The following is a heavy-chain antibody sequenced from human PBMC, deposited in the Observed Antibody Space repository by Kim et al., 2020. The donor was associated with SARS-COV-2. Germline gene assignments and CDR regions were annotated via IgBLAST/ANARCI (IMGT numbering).Heavy chain of an antibody. CDR1: GFTFISYE. CDR3: ARFPKNSGTYWFES. Sequence: GGSLRLSCAASGFTFISYEMNWVRQAPGKGLEWVSYIGFSGGTKYYADSVKGRFTISRDNARNALYLQMNSLRAEDTAVYYCARFPKNSGTYWFESWGQG. CDR2: IGFSGGTK. D-gene: IGHD5-12*01. J-gene: IGHJ5*02. V-gene: IGHV3-48*03.